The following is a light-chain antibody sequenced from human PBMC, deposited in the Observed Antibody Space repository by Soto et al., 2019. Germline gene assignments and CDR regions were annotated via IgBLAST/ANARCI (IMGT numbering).Light chain of an antibody. CDR2: GAS. CDR1: QSIRSSY. J-gene: IGKJ4*01. CDR3: QHYGSSPLA. V-gene: IGKV3-20*01. Sequence: EIVLTQSPGTLSLSPGERATLSCRASQSIRSSYLAWYQQKPGQGPRLLIFGASSSATGIPDRFSGSGSGTDFTVPIGKLQPEDSAAYYCQHYGSSPLAFGGGIKAEIK.